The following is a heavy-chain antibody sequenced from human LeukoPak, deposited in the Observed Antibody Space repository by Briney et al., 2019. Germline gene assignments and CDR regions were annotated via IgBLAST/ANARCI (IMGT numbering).Heavy chain of an antibody. CDR2: IIPILGIA. CDR3: AREEIAAAGHFDY. Sequence: SVKVSCKASGGTFSSYAISWVRQAPGQGLEWMGRIIPILGIANYAQKFQGRVTITADKSTSTAYMELSSLRSEDTAVYYCAREEIAAAGHFDYWGQGTLVTVSS. CDR1: GGTFSSYA. D-gene: IGHD6-13*01. V-gene: IGHV1-69*04. J-gene: IGHJ4*02.